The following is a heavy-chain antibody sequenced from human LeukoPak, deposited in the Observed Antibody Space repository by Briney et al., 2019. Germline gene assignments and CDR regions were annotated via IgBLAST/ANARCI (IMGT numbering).Heavy chain of an antibody. Sequence: SVKVSCKASGGTFSSYAISWVRQAPGQGLEWMGGIIPIFGTANYAQKFQGRVTITADESTSTAYMELNSLRPEDTAVYYCARGLGSGWAYYFDYWGQGTLVTVSS. CDR3: ARGLGSGWAYYFDY. CDR2: IIPIFGTA. CDR1: GGTFSSYA. D-gene: IGHD6-19*01. V-gene: IGHV1-69*13. J-gene: IGHJ4*02.